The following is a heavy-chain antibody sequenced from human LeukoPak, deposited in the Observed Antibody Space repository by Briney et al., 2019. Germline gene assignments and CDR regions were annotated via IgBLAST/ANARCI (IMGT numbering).Heavy chain of an antibody. CDR1: GFTFSNCW. CDR2: INPDGSIT. J-gene: IGHJ4*02. CDR3: AKENWYLDY. V-gene: IGHV3-74*01. D-gene: IGHD6-13*01. Sequence: GGSLRLSCAASGFTFSNCWMHWVRQAPGKGLVWVSRINPDGSITNYADSVKGRFTISRDNAKNTLYLQMNSLRAEGTAVYYCAKENWYLDYWGQGTLVTVSS.